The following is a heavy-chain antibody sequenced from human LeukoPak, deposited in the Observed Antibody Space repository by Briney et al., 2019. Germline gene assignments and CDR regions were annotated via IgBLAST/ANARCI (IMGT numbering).Heavy chain of an antibody. Sequence: GGSLRLSCVPSGFTFSSYNMNWVRQAPGKGLEWISSISSSSSYIYYADSVTGRFTISRDNAKNSLYLQMNSLRAEDTAVYYCARAATVVTSRGYYGMDVWGQGTTVTVSS. CDR1: GFTFSSYN. V-gene: IGHV3-21*01. J-gene: IGHJ6*02. D-gene: IGHD4-23*01. CDR3: ARAATVVTSRGYYGMDV. CDR2: ISSSSSYI.